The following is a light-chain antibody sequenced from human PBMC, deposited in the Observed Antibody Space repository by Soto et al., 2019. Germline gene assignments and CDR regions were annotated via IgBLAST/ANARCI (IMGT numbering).Light chain of an antibody. CDR1: QSVSNNY. Sequence: EIVLTQSPGTLSLSPGERATLSCRASQSVSNNYLAWYQQKPGQAPRLLISGASNRATGIPDRFSGSGSGTDVTLAISRLEPEDFAVYYCQQYCTSPFTFGPGTRVDLK. CDR2: GAS. CDR3: QQYCTSPFT. V-gene: IGKV3-20*01. J-gene: IGKJ3*01.